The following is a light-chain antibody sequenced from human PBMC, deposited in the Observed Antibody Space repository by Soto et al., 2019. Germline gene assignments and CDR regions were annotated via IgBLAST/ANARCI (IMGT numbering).Light chain of an antibody. CDR3: QQSDNLPLA. CDR1: QGIAKY. CDR2: HAS. V-gene: IGKV1-33*01. Sequence: DTQMTQSPSSLSASIGDRVTITCQASQGIAKYLHWYQQKPGKAPKLLIYHASNLQTGVPLRFSGSGSGTHFTLIISSLQPDDIATYFCQQSDNLPLAFGGGTKVEIK. J-gene: IGKJ4*01.